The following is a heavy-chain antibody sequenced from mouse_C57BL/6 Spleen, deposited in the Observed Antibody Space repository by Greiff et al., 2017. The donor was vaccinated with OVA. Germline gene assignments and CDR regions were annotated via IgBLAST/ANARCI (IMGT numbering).Heavy chain of an antibody. CDR2: ISDGGSYT. CDR3: ARGDGYYFYWYFDV. J-gene: IGHJ1*03. Sequence: EVKVVESGGGLVKPGGSLKLSCAASGFTFSSYAMSWVRQTPEKRLEWVATISDGGSYTYYPDNVKGRFTISRDNAKNNLYLQMSHLKSEDTAMYYCARGDGYYFYWYFDVWGTGTTVTVSS. V-gene: IGHV5-4*03. CDR1: GFTFSSYA. D-gene: IGHD2-3*01.